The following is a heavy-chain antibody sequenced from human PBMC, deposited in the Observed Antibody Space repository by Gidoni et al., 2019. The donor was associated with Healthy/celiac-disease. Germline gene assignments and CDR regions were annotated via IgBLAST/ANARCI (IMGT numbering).Heavy chain of an antibody. CDR2: INHSGST. CDR3: ARGLSRAMVRGVYLDY. Sequence: QVQLQQWGAGLLKPSETLSLTCAVYGGSFSGYYWSWLRQPPGKGLEWIGEINHSGSTNYNPSLKSRVTISVDTSKNKFSLKLSSVTAADTAVYYCARGLSRAMVRGVYLDYWGQGTLVTVSS. D-gene: IGHD3-10*01. V-gene: IGHV4-34*01. J-gene: IGHJ4*02. CDR1: GGSFSGYY.